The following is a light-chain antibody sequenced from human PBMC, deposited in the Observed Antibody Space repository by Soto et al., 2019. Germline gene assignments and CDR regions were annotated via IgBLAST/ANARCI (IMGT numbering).Light chain of an antibody. J-gene: IGKJ2*01. Sequence: IVPTQSPATLSLSPGEGATLSCRASRSVSTYLVWYLQKPGQAPRLLIYDASKRATGIPARLSRSGSGTDYTLTISSLEPEDCTVYYCQRRSTRGPQYTVGQGTKVDTK. CDR1: RSVSTY. CDR2: DAS. V-gene: IGKV3-11*01. CDR3: QRRSTRGPQYT.